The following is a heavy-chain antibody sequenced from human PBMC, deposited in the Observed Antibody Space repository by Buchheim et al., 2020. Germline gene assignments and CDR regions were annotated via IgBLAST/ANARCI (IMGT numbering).Heavy chain of an antibody. J-gene: IGHJ4*02. D-gene: IGHD3-16*02. CDR1: GGSISGSQW. V-gene: IGHV4-4*02. Sequence: QVQLQESGPGLVKPSGTLSLTCAVSGGSISGSQWWTWVRQPPGKGLEWIGETYDSGSPNYNPSLKSRVSISVDKSKNQFSLKLTSVTAADTAVYYCVSYDWGSSRPWFDYWGQGTL. CDR3: VSYDWGSSRPWFDY. CDR2: TYDSGSP.